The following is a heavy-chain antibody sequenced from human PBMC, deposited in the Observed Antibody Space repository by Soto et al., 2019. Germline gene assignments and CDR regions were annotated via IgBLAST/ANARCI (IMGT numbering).Heavy chain of an antibody. CDR3: ARDPDCSGGSCYSVGGY. D-gene: IGHD2-15*01. J-gene: IGHJ4*02. CDR1: VGTLSSYT. V-gene: IGHV1-69*04. Sequence: GASVTVSCKASVGTLSSYTISWVRQDPGQGLEWMGRIIPILGIANYAQKFQGRVTITADKSTSTAYMELSSLRSEDTAVYYCARDPDCSGGSCYSVGGYWGQGTLVTVSS. CDR2: IIPILGIA.